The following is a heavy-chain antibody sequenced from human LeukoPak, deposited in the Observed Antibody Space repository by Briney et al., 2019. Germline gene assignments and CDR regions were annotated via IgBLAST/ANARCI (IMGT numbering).Heavy chain of an antibody. CDR3: ARIHSGYEPPKEYYGMDV. CDR2: ISYDGSNK. J-gene: IGHJ6*04. D-gene: IGHD5-12*01. V-gene: IGHV3-30*03. Sequence: GGSLRLSCVASGFSFSDFGMHWVRQAPGKGLEWVAVISYDGSNKYYADSVKGRFTISRDNSKNTLYMQVNGLKSEDTAVYYCARIHSGYEPPKEYYGMDVWGKGTTVTVSS. CDR1: GFSFSDFG.